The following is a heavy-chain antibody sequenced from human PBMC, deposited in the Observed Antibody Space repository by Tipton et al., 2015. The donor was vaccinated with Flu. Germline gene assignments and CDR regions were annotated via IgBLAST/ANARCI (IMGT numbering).Heavy chain of an antibody. CDR2: INPNSGGT. J-gene: IGHJ4*02. D-gene: IGHD1-26*01. Sequence: QLVQSGAEVKKPGASVKVSCKASGYIFTGYYIHWVRQAPGQGLEWMGRINPNSGGTAYAQKFQGRVTMTRDTSISTAYMELSRLTSDDTAVYYCARGVRSGSYYEANYWGQGTLVTVSS. CDR3: ARGVRSGSYYEANY. CDR1: GYIFTGYY. V-gene: IGHV1-2*06.